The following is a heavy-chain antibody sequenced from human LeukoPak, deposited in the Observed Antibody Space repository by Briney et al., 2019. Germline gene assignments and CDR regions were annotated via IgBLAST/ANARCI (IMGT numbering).Heavy chain of an antibody. J-gene: IGHJ1*01. D-gene: IGHD3-22*01. V-gene: IGHV1-18*01. CDR3: ARDRITMIEGYFQH. Sequence: ASVKVSCKASGYTFTGFYIHWVRQAPGQGLEWMGWISAYNGNTNYAQKLQGRVTMTTDTSTSTAYMELRSLRSDDTAVYYCARDRITMIEGYFQHWGQGTLVTVSS. CDR2: ISAYNGNT. CDR1: GYTFTGFY.